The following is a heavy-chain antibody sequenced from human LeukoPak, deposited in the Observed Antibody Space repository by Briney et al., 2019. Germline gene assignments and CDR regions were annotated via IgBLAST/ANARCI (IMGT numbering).Heavy chain of an antibody. Sequence: PGGSLRLSCAASGFTVSSNYTSWVRQAPGKGLEWVSVIYSGGSTYYADSVKGRFTISRDNSKNTLYLQMNSLRAEDTAVYYCAGAGEGATRKYYYYGMDVWGQGTTVTVSS. CDR3: AGAGEGATRKYYYYGMDV. D-gene: IGHD1-26*01. V-gene: IGHV3-53*01. CDR2: IYSGGST. CDR1: GFTVSSNY. J-gene: IGHJ6*02.